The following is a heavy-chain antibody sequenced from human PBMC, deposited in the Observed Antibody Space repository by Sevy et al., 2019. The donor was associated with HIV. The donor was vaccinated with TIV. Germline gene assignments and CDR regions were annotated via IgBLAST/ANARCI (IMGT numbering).Heavy chain of an antibody. CDR3: ARGLVVTARINWFDP. V-gene: IGHV4-34*01. CDR1: GGSFSGYY. J-gene: IGHJ5*02. Sequence: SETLSLTCAVYGGSFSGYYWSWIRQPPGKGLECIGEINHSGSTNYNPSLKSRVTISVDTSKNQFSLKLSSVTAADTAVYYCARGLVVTARINWFDPWGQGTLVTVSS. CDR2: INHSGST. D-gene: IGHD2-21*02.